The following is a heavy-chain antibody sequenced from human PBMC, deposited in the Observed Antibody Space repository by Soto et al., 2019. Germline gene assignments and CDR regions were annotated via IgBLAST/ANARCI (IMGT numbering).Heavy chain of an antibody. CDR3: ARCTVDTIVTSGWCHYLDP. CDR2: VSGSGGTT. Sequence: EVQLLDSGGGLVQPGGSLRLSCAASGFTFSSSAMSWVRQAPGKGLEWVSAVSGSGGTTYYADSVRDRFTISRDNSKNTLDLQMNSLRAEDTAIYFCARCTVDTIVTSGWCHYLDPWGQGTLVTVSS. V-gene: IGHV3-23*01. CDR1: GFTFSSSA. J-gene: IGHJ5*02. D-gene: IGHD6-19*01.